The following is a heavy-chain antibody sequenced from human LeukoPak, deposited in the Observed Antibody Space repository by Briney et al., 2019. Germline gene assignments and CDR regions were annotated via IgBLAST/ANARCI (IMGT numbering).Heavy chain of an antibody. CDR3: RVLRYFDWLYFDY. CDR1: GFSFTTYW. D-gene: IGHD3-9*01. V-gene: IGHV3-7*01. Sequence: QSGGSLRLSCAASGFSFTTYWMHWVRQAPGKGLEWVANIKQDGSEKYYVDSVKGRFTISRDNAKNSVYLQMNSLRAEDTAVYYCRVLRYFDWLYFDYWGQGTLVTVSS. J-gene: IGHJ4*02. CDR2: IKQDGSEK.